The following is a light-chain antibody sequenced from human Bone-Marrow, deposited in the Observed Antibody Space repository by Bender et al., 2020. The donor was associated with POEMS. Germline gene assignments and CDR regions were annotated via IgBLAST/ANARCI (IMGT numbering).Light chain of an antibody. Sequence: QSALTQPRSVSGSPGQSVTISCTGTSSDVGTYNFVSWYQHHPGIAPKLMIYDVTKRPSGVPDRFSGSKSGTSASLAITGLQSDDEAIYFCVAWDASLNGWVFGGGTKLTVL. J-gene: IGLJ3*02. V-gene: IGLV2-11*01. CDR3: VAWDASLNGWV. CDR1: SSDVGTYNF. CDR2: DVT.